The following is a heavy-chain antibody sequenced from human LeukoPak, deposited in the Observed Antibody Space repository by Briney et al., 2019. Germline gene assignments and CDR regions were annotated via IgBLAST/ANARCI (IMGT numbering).Heavy chain of an antibody. CDR2: ISSSGSTI. CDR3: AGSSGYSYGYIDY. D-gene: IGHD5-18*01. Sequence: GGSLRLSCAASGFTFSDYYMSWIRQAPGKGLEWVSYISSSGSTIYYADSVKGRFTISWDNAKNSLYLQMNSLRAEDTAVYYCAGSSGYSYGYIDYWGQGTLVTVSS. V-gene: IGHV3-11*04. CDR1: GFTFSDYY. J-gene: IGHJ4*02.